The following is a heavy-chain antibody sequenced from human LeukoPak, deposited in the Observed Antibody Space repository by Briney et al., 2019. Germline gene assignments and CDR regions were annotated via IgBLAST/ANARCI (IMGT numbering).Heavy chain of an antibody. CDR3: ACPSAAATYYYGMDV. CDR1: GDSISSSSYY. D-gene: IGHD2-2*01. V-gene: IGHV4-39*01. Sequence: SETLSLTCTVSGDSISSSSYYWGWIRQPPGTGLEWIGSIYYTGYTYDNPSLRSRITMSVDTPKNQFSLKLSSVTAADTAVYCCACPSAAATYYYGMDVWGQGTTVTVSS. CDR2: IYYTGYT. J-gene: IGHJ6*02.